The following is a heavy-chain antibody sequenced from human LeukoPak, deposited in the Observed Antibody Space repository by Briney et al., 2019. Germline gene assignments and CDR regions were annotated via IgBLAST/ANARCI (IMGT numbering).Heavy chain of an antibody. J-gene: IGHJ6*03. CDR2: IYYSGST. V-gene: IGHV4-59*08. CDR1: GGSISSYY. D-gene: IGHD2-2*01. CDR3: ARYSVVVVPAATRYYYYYMDV. Sequence: SETLSLTCTVSGGSISSYYWSWIRQPPGKGLEWIGYIYYSGSTNYNPSLKSRVTISVDTSKNQSSLKLSSVTAADTAVYYCARYSVVVVPAATRYYYYYMDVWGKGTTVTVSS.